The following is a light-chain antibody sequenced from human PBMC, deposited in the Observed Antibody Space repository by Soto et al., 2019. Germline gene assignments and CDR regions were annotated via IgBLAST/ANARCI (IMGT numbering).Light chain of an antibody. CDR2: EAS. Sequence: QSALTQPASVSGSPGQSITISCTGTSSDLGNHNLVSWYQQYPGKAPTLMIYEASQRPSGISHRFSGSKSGNTASLTISGLQTEDEANYYCCSYAGRSNWVFGGGTKLTVL. V-gene: IGLV2-23*01. J-gene: IGLJ3*02. CDR3: CSYAGRSNWV. CDR1: SSDLGNHNL.